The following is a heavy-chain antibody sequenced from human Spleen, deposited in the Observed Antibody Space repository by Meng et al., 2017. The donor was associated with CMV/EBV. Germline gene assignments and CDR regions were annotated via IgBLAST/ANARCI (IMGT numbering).Heavy chain of an antibody. Sequence: QVQMVQSGAEVKKPGASVKVSCKASGYTFTSYGMSLLRQAPGQGLEWMGWISAYNGNTIYAQKVQGRVTMTTDASTNTAYLELRSLRSDDTAVYYCARDQQLIPAEYFQHWGPGTLVTVSS. CDR1: GYTFTSYG. CDR3: ARDQQLIPAEYFQH. V-gene: IGHV1-18*01. CDR2: ISAYNGNT. J-gene: IGHJ1*01. D-gene: IGHD6-13*01.